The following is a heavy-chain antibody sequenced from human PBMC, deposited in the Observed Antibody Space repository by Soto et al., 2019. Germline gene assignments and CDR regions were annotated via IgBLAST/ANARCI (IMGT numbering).Heavy chain of an antibody. V-gene: IGHV3-74*01. Sequence: EVQLVESGGGLVQPGGSLRLSCAASGFTFSSDWMHWVRQAAGKGLVWVSRINMDGSSTNYADSVKGRFTICRDNAKSTLYLHMNRLGAYATVVYYCARGPRGLYGNDYWGAGALVTVSS. CDR3: ARGPRGLYGNDY. CDR1: GFTFSSDW. D-gene: IGHD4-4*01. J-gene: IGHJ4*02. CDR2: INMDGSST.